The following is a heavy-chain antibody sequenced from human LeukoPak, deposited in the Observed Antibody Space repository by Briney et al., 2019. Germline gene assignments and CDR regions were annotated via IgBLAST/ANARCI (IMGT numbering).Heavy chain of an antibody. CDR2: ISSSSSYI. D-gene: IGHD5-12*01. Sequence: GGSLRLSCAASGFTFSSYSMNWVRQAPGKGLEWVSSISSSSSYIYYADSVKGRFTISRDNSKNTLYLQMNSLRAEDTAVYYCAKDGIVATILNYMDVWGKGTTVTVSS. CDR3: AKDGIVATILNYMDV. CDR1: GFTFSSYS. V-gene: IGHV3-21*01. J-gene: IGHJ6*03.